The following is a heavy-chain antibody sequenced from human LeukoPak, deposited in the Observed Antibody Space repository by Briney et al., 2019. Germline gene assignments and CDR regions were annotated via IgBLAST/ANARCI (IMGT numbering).Heavy chain of an antibody. CDR2: IWYDGSNK. Sequence: GRSQRLSCAASGFTFSSYGMHWVRQAPGKGLEWVAVIWYDGSNKYYADSVKGRFTISRDNSKNTLYLQMNSLRAEDTAVYYCARVQEAYYDILTGWPYWGQGTLVTVSS. D-gene: IGHD3-9*01. J-gene: IGHJ4*02. CDR3: ARVQEAYYDILTGWPY. V-gene: IGHV3-33*01. CDR1: GFTFSSYG.